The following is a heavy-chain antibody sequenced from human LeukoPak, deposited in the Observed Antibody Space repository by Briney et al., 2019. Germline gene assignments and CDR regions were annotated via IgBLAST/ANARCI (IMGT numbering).Heavy chain of an antibody. CDR1: GGSISSYY. CDR2: IYYSGST. Sequence: SETLSLTCSVSGGSISSYYWSWIRQPPGKGLEWIGYIYYSGSTNYNPSLKSRVTISVDTSKNQFSLKLSSVTAAGTAVYYCARGGGGTTGGWFDPWGQGTLVTVSS. CDR3: ARGGGGTTGGWFDP. D-gene: IGHD1-1*01. J-gene: IGHJ5*02. V-gene: IGHV4-59*01.